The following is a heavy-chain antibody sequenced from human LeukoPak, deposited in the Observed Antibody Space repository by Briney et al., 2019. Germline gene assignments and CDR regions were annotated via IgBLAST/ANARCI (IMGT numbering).Heavy chain of an antibody. J-gene: IGHJ4*02. CDR1: GFTFRSYG. CDR2: IWNDGSKT. Sequence: GGSLRLSRAASGFTFRSYGMHWVRQAPGKGLEWVAVIWNDGSKTHYAESVKGRFTVSRDNSKNTLYLQMNSLRAEDTAVYYCARYSGFSDYWGQGTLVTVSS. V-gene: IGHV3-33*01. D-gene: IGHD5-12*01. CDR3: ARYSGFSDY.